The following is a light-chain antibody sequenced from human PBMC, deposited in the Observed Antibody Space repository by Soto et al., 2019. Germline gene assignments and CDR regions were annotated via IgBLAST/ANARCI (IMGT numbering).Light chain of an antibody. Sequence: EIVLTQSPGTLSLSPGERATLSCGVSQSVTSSYLAWYQQKPGQAPRLLIYGASSRATGIPHRFSGSGSGTDFTLTISRVEPEDSAVYYCQQYGSSLITFGQGTRLEIK. CDR2: GAS. J-gene: IGKJ5*01. CDR3: QQYGSSLIT. V-gene: IGKV3-20*01. CDR1: QSVTSSY.